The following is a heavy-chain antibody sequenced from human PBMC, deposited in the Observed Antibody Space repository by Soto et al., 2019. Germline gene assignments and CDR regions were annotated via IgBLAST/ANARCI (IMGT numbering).Heavy chain of an antibody. Sequence: PSETLSLTCAVYGGSFSDYYWSWIRQPPGKGLEWIWEINHSGNTNYSPSLKSRVTISVDTSKNQFSLKLSSVTAAVTAVYYCARGRAGGYNVVIDYCGQGTLVTVSS. CDR3: ARGRAGGYNVVIDY. V-gene: IGHV4-34*01. J-gene: IGHJ4*02. CDR2: INHSGNT. D-gene: IGHD6-25*01. CDR1: GGSFSDYY.